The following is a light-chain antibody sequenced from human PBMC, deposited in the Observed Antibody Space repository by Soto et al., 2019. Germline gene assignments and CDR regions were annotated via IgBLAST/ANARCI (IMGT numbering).Light chain of an antibody. CDR3: QQGSNWPRVWT. V-gene: IGKV3-11*01. Sequence: EIVLTQSPATLSLSPGERATLSCRASQSVGSYLAWYQQKPGQPPRLLIFDSSNRATGIPARFSGSGSGTDFTLTINSLEPEDSPVYYCQQGSNWPRVWTFGHRTKVEIK. J-gene: IGKJ1*01. CDR1: QSVGSY. CDR2: DSS.